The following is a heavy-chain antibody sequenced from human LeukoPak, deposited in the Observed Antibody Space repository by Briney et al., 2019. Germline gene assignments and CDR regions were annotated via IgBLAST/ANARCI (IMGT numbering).Heavy chain of an antibody. Sequence: GGSLRLSCAASGFTFSNYAMSWVRQVPGKGLEWVSSISSTSSYIYYADSVKGRFTISRDNAKNSLYLQMNSLRAEDTAVYYCARDGGGSFDYWGQGTLVTVSS. CDR1: GFTFSNYA. D-gene: IGHD3-16*01. V-gene: IGHV3-21*01. CDR2: ISSTSSYI. CDR3: ARDGGGSFDY. J-gene: IGHJ4*02.